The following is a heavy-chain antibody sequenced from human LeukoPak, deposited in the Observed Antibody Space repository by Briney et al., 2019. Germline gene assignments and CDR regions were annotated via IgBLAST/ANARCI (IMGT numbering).Heavy chain of an antibody. Sequence: SETLSLTCTVSGGSISSYYWSWIRQPPGKGLEWIGHIRYTGNTNIGNTNYNPSLKSRVTILVDTSKNQFSLSLTSLTAADTAVYYCARGGGPTVTTANLAYWGQGTLVTVSS. V-gene: IGHV4-59*01. CDR1: GGSISSYY. CDR2: IRYTGNTNIGNT. CDR3: ARGGGPTVTTANLAY. J-gene: IGHJ4*02. D-gene: IGHD4-17*01.